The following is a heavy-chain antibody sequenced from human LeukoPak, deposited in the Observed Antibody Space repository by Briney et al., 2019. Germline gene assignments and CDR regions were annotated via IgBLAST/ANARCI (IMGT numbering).Heavy chain of an antibody. J-gene: IGHJ4*02. CDR1: GLTFNSHS. CDR3: AKLSLSGRSQSADY. D-gene: IGHD3-10*01. V-gene: IGHV3-23*01. Sequence: PGGSLRLSCVASGLTFNSHSMGWVRQAPGMGLEWVSVVSTNGDVTFYADSVKGRFTISRDNSKNTLFLQMNSLRAEDTAVYYCAKLSLSGRSQSADYWGQGTLVTVSS. CDR2: VSTNGDVT.